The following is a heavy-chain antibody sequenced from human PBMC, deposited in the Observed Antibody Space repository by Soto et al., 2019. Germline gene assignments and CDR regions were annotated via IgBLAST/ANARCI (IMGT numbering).Heavy chain of an antibody. D-gene: IGHD3-10*01. V-gene: IGHV6-1*01. CDR1: GDSVSSNSAA. CDR3: ARDLRYYGSGSYLYYFDY. Sequence: SQTLSLTCAISGDSVSSNSAAWNWIRQSPSRGLEWLGRTYYRSKWYNDYAVSVKSRITINPDTSKNQFSLQLNSVTPEDTAVYYCARDLRYYGSGSYLYYFDYWGQGTRVTVAS. CDR2: TYYRSKWYN. J-gene: IGHJ4*02.